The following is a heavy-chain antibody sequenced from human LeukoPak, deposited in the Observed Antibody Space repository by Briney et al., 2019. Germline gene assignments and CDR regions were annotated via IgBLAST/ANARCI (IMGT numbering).Heavy chain of an antibody. D-gene: IGHD2-15*01. CDR1: GGSFSGYY. Sequence: SETLSLTCAVYGGSFSGYYWSWIRQPPGEGLEWIGEINHSGSTNYNPSLKSRVTISVDTSKNQFSLKLSSVTAADTAVYYCARLGVTIVVAVNLWGQGTLVTVSS. CDR2: INHSGST. V-gene: IGHV4-34*01. CDR3: ARLGVTIVVAVNL. J-gene: IGHJ5*02.